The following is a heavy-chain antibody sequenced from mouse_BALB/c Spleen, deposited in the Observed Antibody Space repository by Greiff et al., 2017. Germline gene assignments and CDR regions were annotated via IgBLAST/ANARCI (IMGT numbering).Heavy chain of an antibody. Sequence: EVKVEESGPGLVKPSQFLSLTCTVTGYSITSDYAWNWIRQFPGNKLEWMGYISYSGSTSYNPSLKSRISITRDTSKNQFFLQLNSVTTEDTATYYCARSGFAYWGQGTLVTVSA. CDR1: GYSITSDYA. CDR3: ARSGFAY. CDR2: ISYSGST. V-gene: IGHV3-2*02. J-gene: IGHJ3*01.